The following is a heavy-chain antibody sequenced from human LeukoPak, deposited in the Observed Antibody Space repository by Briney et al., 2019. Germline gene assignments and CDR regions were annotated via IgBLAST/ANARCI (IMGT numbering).Heavy chain of an antibody. CDR1: GGSFSGYY. CDR3: ARTITIFGVVIIGAFDI. J-gene: IGHJ3*02. Sequence: SETLSLTCAVYGGSFSGYYWSWIRQPPGKGLEWIGYIYYSGSTNYNPSLKSRVTISVDTSKNQFSLKLSSVTAADTAVYYCARTITIFGVVIIGAFDIWGQGTMVTVSS. D-gene: IGHD3-3*01. CDR2: IYYSGST. V-gene: IGHV4-59*01.